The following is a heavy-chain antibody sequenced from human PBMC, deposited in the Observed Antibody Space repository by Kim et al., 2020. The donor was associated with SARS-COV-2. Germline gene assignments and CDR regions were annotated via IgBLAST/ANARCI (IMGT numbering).Heavy chain of an antibody. CDR2: ITSSTSTI. CDR3: AREYEKTYYDFWSGYFHAVDI. J-gene: IGHJ3*02. Sequence: GGSLRLSCAASGFTFSTYSMNWVRQAPGKGLEWVSYITSSTSTIHYADSVKGRFTISRDNAKNSLYLQMNSLRDEDTAVYYCAREYEKTYYDFWSGYFHAVDIWGQGTMVTVSS. V-gene: IGHV3-48*02. CDR1: GFTFSTYS. D-gene: IGHD3-3*01.